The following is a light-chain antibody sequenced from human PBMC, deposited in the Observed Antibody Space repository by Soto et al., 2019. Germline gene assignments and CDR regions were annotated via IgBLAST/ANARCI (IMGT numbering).Light chain of an antibody. J-gene: IGLJ1*01. Sequence: SYELTQPPSVSVAPGQTARITCGGNNIASKSVHWYQQRPGQDPVLVLYDDSNRPSGIPARFSGSNSGSTATLTISSVEAGDEADYFCQVWDISSDQYLFGAGTKLTVL. V-gene: IGLV3-21*02. CDR2: DDS. CDR3: QVWDISSDQYL. CDR1: NIASKS.